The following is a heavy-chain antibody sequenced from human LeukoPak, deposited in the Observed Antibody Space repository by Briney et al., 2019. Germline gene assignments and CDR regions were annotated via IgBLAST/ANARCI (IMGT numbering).Heavy chain of an antibody. Sequence: PGGSLRLSCAASAFIFSSYSMNWVRQAPGKGLEWVSSISSSSSYIYYADSVKGRFTISRDNAKNSLYLQMNSLRAEDTAVYYCARDLHNPDNISGWYYYYYYGMDVWGQGTTVTVSS. CDR2: ISSSSSYI. CDR3: ARDLHNPDNISGWYYYYYYGMDV. D-gene: IGHD6-19*01. CDR1: AFIFSSYS. J-gene: IGHJ6*02. V-gene: IGHV3-21*01.